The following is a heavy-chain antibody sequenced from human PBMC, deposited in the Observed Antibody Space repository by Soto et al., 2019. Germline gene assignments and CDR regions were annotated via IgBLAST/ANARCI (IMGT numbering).Heavy chain of an antibody. V-gene: IGHV1-69*12. J-gene: IGHJ6*02. Sequence: QVQLVQSGAEVKKPGSSVKVSCKASGGTFSNYAISWVRQAPGQGLEWMGGIITIFGTANYAQKFQGSVTIAAHESTSTAYMELSRQRSEDTAVYYWASPITSVRYDNGMDVWGQGTTVTVSS. CDR3: ASPITSVRYDNGMDV. CDR2: IITIFGTA. CDR1: GGTFSNYA. D-gene: IGHD1-20*01.